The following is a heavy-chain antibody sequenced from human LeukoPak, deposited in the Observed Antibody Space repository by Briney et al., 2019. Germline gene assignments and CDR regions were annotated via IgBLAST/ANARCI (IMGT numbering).Heavy chain of an antibody. V-gene: IGHV3-74*01. D-gene: IGHD5-18*01. J-gene: IGHJ4*02. CDR3: ARARGNTYGYFEY. CDR2: TNGDASST. Sequence: QPGGSLRLSCAASGLTLSGYWMHWVRQAPGKGLVWVSRTNGDASSTSYADSVKGRFTISRDNAKSTLYLQMNSLRVEDTAVYYCARARGNTYGYFEYWGQGTLVTVSS. CDR1: GLTLSGYW.